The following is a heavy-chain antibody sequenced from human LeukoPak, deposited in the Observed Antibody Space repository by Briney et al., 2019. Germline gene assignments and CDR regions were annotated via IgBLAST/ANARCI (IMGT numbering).Heavy chain of an antibody. V-gene: IGHV4-39*07. Sequence: SETLSLTCTVSGGSISSSYYYWGWIRQPPGKGLEWIGSIYYSGSTYYNPSLKSRVTISVDTSKNQFSLKLSSVTAADTAVYYCATTVVAAAGKVDYWGQGTLVTVSS. CDR1: GGSISSSYYY. CDR2: IYYSGST. J-gene: IGHJ4*02. D-gene: IGHD6-13*01. CDR3: ATTVVAAAGKVDY.